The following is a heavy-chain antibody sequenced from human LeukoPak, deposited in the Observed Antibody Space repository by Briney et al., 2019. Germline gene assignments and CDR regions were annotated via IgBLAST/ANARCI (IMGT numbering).Heavy chain of an antibody. D-gene: IGHD2-21*02. J-gene: IGHJ5*02. CDR1: GYSISSGYY. V-gene: IGHV4-38-2*01. Sequence: SETLSLTCAVSGYSISSGYYWGWIRQPPGKGLEWIGSIYHSESTYYNPSLKSRVTISVDTSKNQFSLKLSSVTAADTAVYYCARRHGDYNWFDPCGQGTLVTVSS. CDR2: IYHSEST. CDR3: ARRHGDYNWFDP.